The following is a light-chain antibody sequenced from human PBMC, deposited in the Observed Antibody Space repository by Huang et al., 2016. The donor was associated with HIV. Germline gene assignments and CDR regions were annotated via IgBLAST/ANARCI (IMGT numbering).Light chain of an antibody. Sequence: AIQLTQSPSSLSASVGDRVTITCRASQDITNDLGWYQQKPGKAPKLLISAASTLRSGVPSRFSGSVSGTDFTLTISSLQPEDFATYFCLQDFNYPRTFGQGTRVEIK. CDR3: LQDFNYPRT. J-gene: IGKJ1*01. CDR1: QDITND. V-gene: IGKV1-6*02. CDR2: AAS.